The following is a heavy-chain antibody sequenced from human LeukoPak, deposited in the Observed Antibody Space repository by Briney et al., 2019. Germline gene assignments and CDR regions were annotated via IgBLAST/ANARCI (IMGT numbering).Heavy chain of an antibody. D-gene: IGHD1-26*01. Sequence: GGSLRLSCAASGFTFDDYAMHWVRQAPGKGLEWVSLISWDGGSTYYADSVKGRFTISRDNSENSLYLQMNSLRAEDTALYYCAKAGAGGELPLDYWGQGTLVTVSS. J-gene: IGHJ4*02. CDR1: GFTFDDYA. CDR3: AKAGAGGELPLDY. V-gene: IGHV3-43D*04. CDR2: ISWDGGST.